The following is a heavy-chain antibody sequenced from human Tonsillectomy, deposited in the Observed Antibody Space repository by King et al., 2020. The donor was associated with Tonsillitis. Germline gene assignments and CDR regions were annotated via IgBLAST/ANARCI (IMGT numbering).Heavy chain of an antibody. Sequence: VQLQQWGAGLLKPSETLSLTCAVYGGSLSGYYWSWIRQPPGKGLEWIGEINHSGDTNYNPSLKSRVTISVDTSKSQFSLKLSSVTAADSAVYYCARHIAYLDYWGQGTLVTVSS. CDR3: ARHIAYLDY. J-gene: IGHJ4*02. V-gene: IGHV4-34*01. CDR1: GGSLSGYY. D-gene: IGHD2-21*01. CDR2: INHSGDT.